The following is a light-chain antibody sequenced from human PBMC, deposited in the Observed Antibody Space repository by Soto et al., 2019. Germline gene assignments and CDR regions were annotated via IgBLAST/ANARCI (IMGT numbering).Light chain of an antibody. V-gene: IGLV1-40*01. CDR2: GNS. CDR1: RSNIGAGYD. Sequence: QSVLKQPPSVSGVPGQRVTIACSESRSNIGAGYDGPWYRQVPGTAPKLLISGNSNRPSGVPARFSGSKSGTSASLAITGLQAENDADYSCQSYAVSLSVWVFGVGTKVTAL. CDR3: QSYAVSLSVWV. J-gene: IGLJ3*02.